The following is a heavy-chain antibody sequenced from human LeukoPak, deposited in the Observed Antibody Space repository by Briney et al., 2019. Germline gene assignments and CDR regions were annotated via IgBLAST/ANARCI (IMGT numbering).Heavy chain of an antibody. CDR3: ARDSAPYDSSGYYRFDY. J-gene: IGHJ4*02. D-gene: IGHD3-22*01. CDR2: IYYSGST. CDR1: GGSISSYY. Sequence: PSETLSLTCTVSGGSISSYYWSWLRQPPGKGLEWIGYIYYSGSTNYNPSLKSRVTISVDTSKNQFSLKLSSVTAADTAVYYCARDSAPYDSSGYYRFDYWGQGTLVTVSS. V-gene: IGHV4-59*01.